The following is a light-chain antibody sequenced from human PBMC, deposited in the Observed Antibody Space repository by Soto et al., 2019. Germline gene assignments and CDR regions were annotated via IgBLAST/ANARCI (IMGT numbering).Light chain of an antibody. CDR2: EGS. Sequence: QSALTQPASVSGSPGQSITISCTGTSSDVGSYNLVSWYQQHPGKAPKLMIYEGSKRPSGVSNRFSGSKSGNTASLTISGLQAEDQADYLFCSFSGNCPYVFGNGTKSPS. J-gene: IGLJ1*01. CDR3: CSFSGNCPYV. V-gene: IGLV2-23*01. CDR1: SSDVGSYNL.